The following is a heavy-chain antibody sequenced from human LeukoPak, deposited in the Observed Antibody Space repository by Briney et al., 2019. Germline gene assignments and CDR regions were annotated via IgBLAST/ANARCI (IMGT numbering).Heavy chain of an antibody. CDR3: ARGGGGTYFPYL. CDR1: GGSVSSGSYY. V-gene: IGHV4-61*01. CDR2: IYYSGST. Sequence: SETLSLTCTVSGGSVSSGSYYWSWIRQPPGKGLEWIGYIYYSGSTNYNPSLKSRVTISVDTSKNQFSLKLSSVTAADTAVYFCARGGGGTYFPYLWGQGTLVTVSS. J-gene: IGHJ5*02. D-gene: IGHD1-1*01.